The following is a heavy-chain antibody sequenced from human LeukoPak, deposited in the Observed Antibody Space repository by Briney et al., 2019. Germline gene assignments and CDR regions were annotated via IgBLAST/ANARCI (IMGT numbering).Heavy chain of an antibody. CDR1: GFTFSSYW. CDR3: ARDMLWFGELFDYFDY. J-gene: IGHJ4*02. Sequence: PGRSLRLSCAASGFTFSSYWMSWVRQAPGKGLEWVANIKQDGSEKYYVDSVKGRFTISRDNAKNSLYLQMNSLRAEDTAVYYCARDMLWFGELFDYFDYWGQGTLVTVSS. V-gene: IGHV3-7*01. D-gene: IGHD3-10*01. CDR2: IKQDGSEK.